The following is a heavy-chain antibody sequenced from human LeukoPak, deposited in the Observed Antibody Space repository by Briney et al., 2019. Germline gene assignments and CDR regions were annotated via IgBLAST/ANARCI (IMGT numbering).Heavy chain of an antibody. V-gene: IGHV4-34*01. CDR1: GGSFSGYY. J-gene: IGHJ5*02. CDR3: ASGGYCSSTSCYYNWFDP. Sequence: SETLSLTCAVYGGSFSGYYWSWIRQPPGKGLERIGEINHSGSTNYNPSLKSRVTISVDTSKNQFSLKLSSVTAADTAVYYCASGGYCSSTSCYYNWFDPRGQGTLVTVSS. CDR2: INHSGST. D-gene: IGHD2-2*01.